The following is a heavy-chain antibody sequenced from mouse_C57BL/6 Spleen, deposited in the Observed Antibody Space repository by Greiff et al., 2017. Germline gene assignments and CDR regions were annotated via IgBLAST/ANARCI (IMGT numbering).Heavy chain of an antibody. CDR2: INPGSGGT. CDR3: ASSDDDWYFDV. CDR1: GYAFTNYL. J-gene: IGHJ1*03. Sequence: QVQLKESGAALVRPGTSVTVSCKASGYAFTNYLIEWVKQRPGQGLEWIGVINPGSGGTNYNEKFKGKATLTADDSSTTAYMPLSSLTSEDSAVYFWASSDDDWYFDVWGTGTTVTVSS. D-gene: IGHD2-12*01. V-gene: IGHV1-54*01.